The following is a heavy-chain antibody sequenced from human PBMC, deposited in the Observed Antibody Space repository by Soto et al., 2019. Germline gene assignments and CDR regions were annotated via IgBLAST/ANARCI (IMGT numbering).Heavy chain of an antibody. J-gene: IGHJ4*02. D-gene: IGHD4-17*01. CDR1: GFTFSTHV. CDR2: ISDSGYSS. V-gene: IGHV3-23*01. CDR3: ARDRPMTTVTTALDY. Sequence: GGSLRLSCAASGFTFSTHVMSWVRQAPGKGLEWVSGISDSGYSSHSADSVKGRFTISRDNSKSTLYLEMNSLRAEDTAVYYCARDRPMTTVTTALDYWGQGTLVTVSS.